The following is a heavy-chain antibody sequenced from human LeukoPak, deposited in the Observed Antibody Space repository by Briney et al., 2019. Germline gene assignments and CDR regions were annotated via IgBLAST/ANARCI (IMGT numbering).Heavy chain of an antibody. CDR1: GYTFTSYG. J-gene: IGHJ4*02. D-gene: IGHD4-17*01. Sequence: GASVKVSCKASGYTFTSYGINWVRQAPGQGLEWMGWIGAYIGNTNYAQKLQGRVTMTTDTSTSTAYMELRSLRSDDTAVYYCARWKAGRHYGDYSLDYWGQGTLVTVSS. CDR3: ARWKAGRHYGDYSLDY. CDR2: IGAYIGNT. V-gene: IGHV1-18*01.